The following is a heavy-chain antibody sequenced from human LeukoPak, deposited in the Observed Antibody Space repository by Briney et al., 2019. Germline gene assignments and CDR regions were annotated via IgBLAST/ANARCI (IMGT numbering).Heavy chain of an antibody. CDR2: ISSSSSYI. V-gene: IGHV3-21*01. D-gene: IGHD3-22*01. CDR1: GFTFSSYS. Sequence: GGSLRLSCAASGFTFSSYSMNWVRQAPGKGLEWVSSISSSSSYIYYADSVKGRFTISRDNAKNSLYLQMSSLRAEDTAVYYCARDSLYYYDSSGYYITDAFDIWGQGTMVTVSS. J-gene: IGHJ3*02. CDR3: ARDSLYYYDSSGYYITDAFDI.